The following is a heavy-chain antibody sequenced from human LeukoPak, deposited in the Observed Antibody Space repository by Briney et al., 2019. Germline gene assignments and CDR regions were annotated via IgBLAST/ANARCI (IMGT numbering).Heavy chain of an antibody. CDR1: GYTFTGYY. Sequence: GASVKVSCKASGYTFTGYYTHSVRQAPGQGLEWMGWINPNSGGTNYAQKFQGRVTTTRDTSISTAYMELSRLRSDDTAVYYCARAPGAFDIVGQGTMVTVSS. J-gene: IGHJ3*02. CDR2: INPNSGGT. D-gene: IGHD7-27*01. CDR3: ARAPGAFDI. V-gene: IGHV1-2*02.